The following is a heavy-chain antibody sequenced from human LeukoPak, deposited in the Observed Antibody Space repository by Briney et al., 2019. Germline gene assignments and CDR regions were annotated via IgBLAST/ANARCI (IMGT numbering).Heavy chain of an antibody. CDR3: ARMPWFGELSDYGMDV. D-gene: IGHD3-10*01. Sequence: ASVKVSCKASGYTFTSYYMHWVRQAPGQGLEWVGIINPSGGSTSYAQKFQGRVTMTRDTSTSTVYMELSSLRSEDTAVYYCARMPWFGELSDYGMDVWGKGTTVTVSS. J-gene: IGHJ6*04. CDR2: INPSGGST. CDR1: GYTFTSYY. V-gene: IGHV1-46*01.